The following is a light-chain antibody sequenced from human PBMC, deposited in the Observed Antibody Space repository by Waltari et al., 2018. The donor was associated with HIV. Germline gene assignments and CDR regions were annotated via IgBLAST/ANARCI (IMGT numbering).Light chain of an antibody. CDR2: RNN. J-gene: IGLJ2*01. CDR3: AAWDDSLSGV. CDR1: SSTTANNP. V-gene: IGLV1-47*01. Sequence: QSVLTQPPSASGTPGPRVTIPCSGGSSTTANNPLYWYQQFPGTAPKLLIYRNNQRPSGVPDRFSGSKSGTSASLVISGLRSEDEADYYCAAWDDSLSGVFGGGTKVTVL.